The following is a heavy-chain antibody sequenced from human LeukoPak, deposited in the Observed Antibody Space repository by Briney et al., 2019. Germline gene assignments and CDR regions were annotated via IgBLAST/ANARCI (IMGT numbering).Heavy chain of an antibody. Sequence: GGSQRPFCAASGFTFSSYEMNWVRQAPGKGLEWVSYISSSGSTIYYADSVKGRFTISRDNAKNSLYLQMNSLRAEDTAVYYCARVGWELFDYWGQGTLVTVSS. V-gene: IGHV3-48*03. CDR3: ARVGWELFDY. CDR1: GFTFSSYE. J-gene: IGHJ4*02. D-gene: IGHD4-23*01. CDR2: ISSSGSTI.